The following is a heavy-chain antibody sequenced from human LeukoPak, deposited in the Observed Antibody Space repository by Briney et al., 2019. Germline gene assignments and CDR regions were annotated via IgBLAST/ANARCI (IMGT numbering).Heavy chain of an antibody. V-gene: IGHV3-21*01. CDR2: ISSSSSYI. Sequence: GGSLRLSCAASGFTFSSYSMNWVRQAPGKGLEWVSSISSSSSYIYYADSVKGRFTISRDNAKNTLYLQMNSLRAEDTAVYYCARVPYRGYYFDYWGQGTLVTVSS. D-gene: IGHD1-26*01. CDR1: GFTFSSYS. J-gene: IGHJ4*02. CDR3: ARVPYRGYYFDY.